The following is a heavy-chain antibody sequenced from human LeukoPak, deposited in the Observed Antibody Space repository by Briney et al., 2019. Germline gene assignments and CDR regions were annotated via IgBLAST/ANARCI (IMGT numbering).Heavy chain of an antibody. J-gene: IGHJ1*01. V-gene: IGHV3-7*01. D-gene: IGHD6-19*01. Sequence: GSLRLSCVASGFTFSSYWMTWVRPAPGKGLEWAANIKEDGSEKYYVDSVKGRFSISRDNAKNSLFLQMNSPRAEDTAVYYCARDRYSSKWGQGTLVTVSS. CDR2: IKEDGSEK. CDR1: GFTFSSYW. CDR3: ARDRYSSK.